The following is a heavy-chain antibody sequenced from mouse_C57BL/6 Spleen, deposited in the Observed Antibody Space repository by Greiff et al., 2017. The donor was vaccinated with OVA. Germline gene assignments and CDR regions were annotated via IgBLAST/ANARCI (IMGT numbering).Heavy chain of an antibody. D-gene: IGHD2-4*01. CDR1: GYSITSGYY. CDR3: AREGIYYDYDDAY. CDR2: ISYDGSN. V-gene: IGHV3-6*01. J-gene: IGHJ3*01. Sequence: EVKLQESGPGLVKPSQSLSLTCSVTGYSITSGYYWNWIRQFPGNKLEWMGYISYDGSNNYNPSLKNRISITRDTSKNQFFLKLNSVTTEDTATYYCAREGIYYDYDDAYWGQGTLVTVSA.